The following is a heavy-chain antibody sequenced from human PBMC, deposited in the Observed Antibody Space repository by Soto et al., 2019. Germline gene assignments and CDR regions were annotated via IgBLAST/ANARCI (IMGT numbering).Heavy chain of an antibody. Sequence: SETLSLTGIVSGGSSSSHYWSWIRQAPGKGLEWIGYVYHNGNTNNNPSLRSRVTISIDTSRNHFSLKLNSVTAAATAVYYSARGFYTGIRATVKYVESLCQGALAT. CDR1: GGSSSSHY. V-gene: IGHV4-59*11. D-gene: IGHD2-21*02. CDR3: ARGFYTGIRATVKYVES. J-gene: IGHJ4*02. CDR2: VYHNGNT.